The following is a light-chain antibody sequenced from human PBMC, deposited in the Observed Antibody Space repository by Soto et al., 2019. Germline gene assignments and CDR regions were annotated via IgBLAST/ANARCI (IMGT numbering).Light chain of an antibody. V-gene: IGLV6-57*01. Sequence: LTQPHSVSESPGKTVIISCTRSSGSIASNYVQWYQQRPGSSPTTVIYEDNQRPSGVPDRFSGSIDSSSNSASLTISGLETEDEADYFCQSYDATNQVFGAGTKLTVL. CDR3: QSYDATNQV. CDR1: SGSIASNY. CDR2: EDN. J-gene: IGLJ3*02.